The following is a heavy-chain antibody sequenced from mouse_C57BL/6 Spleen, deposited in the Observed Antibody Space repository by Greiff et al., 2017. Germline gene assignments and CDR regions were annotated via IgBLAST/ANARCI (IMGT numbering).Heavy chain of an antibody. J-gene: IGHJ4*01. Sequence: QVQLQQPGAELVRPGTSVKLSCKASGYTFTSYWMHWVKQRPGQGLEWIGVIDPSDSYTNYNQKFKGKATLTVDTSSSTAYMQLSSLTSEDSAVYYCARSGYIYYEYAMDYWGQGTSVTVSS. V-gene: IGHV1-59*01. CDR3: ARSGYIYYEYAMDY. D-gene: IGHD1-1*01. CDR1: GYTFTSYW. CDR2: IDPSDSYT.